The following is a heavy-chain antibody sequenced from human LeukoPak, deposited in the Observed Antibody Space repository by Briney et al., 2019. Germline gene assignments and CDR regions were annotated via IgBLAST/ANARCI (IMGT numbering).Heavy chain of an antibody. V-gene: IGHV4-61*02. CDR3: AGVYYYYMDV. J-gene: IGHJ6*03. CDR1: GGSINSGSYY. CDR2: IYTSGST. Sequence: SETLSLTCTVSGGSINSGSYYWSWIRQPAGKGLEWIGRIYTSGSTSYNPSLKSRVTISVDTSKNQFSLKLSSVTAADTAVYYCAGVYYYYMDVWGKGTTVTISS.